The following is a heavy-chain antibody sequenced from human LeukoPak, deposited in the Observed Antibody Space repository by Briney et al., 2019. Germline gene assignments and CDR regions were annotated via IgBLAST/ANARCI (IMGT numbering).Heavy chain of an antibody. V-gene: IGHV3-30-3*01. CDR1: GFTFSSYA. D-gene: IGHD3-9*01. CDR3: ARDPSGGIGYDILTGYYPDY. Sequence: GGSLRLSCAASGFTFSSYAMHWVRQAPGKGLEWVAVISYDGSNKYYADSVKGRFTISRDNSKNTLYLQMNSLRAEDTAVYYCARDPSGGIGYDILTGYYPDYWGQGTLVTVSS. CDR2: ISYDGSNK. J-gene: IGHJ4*02.